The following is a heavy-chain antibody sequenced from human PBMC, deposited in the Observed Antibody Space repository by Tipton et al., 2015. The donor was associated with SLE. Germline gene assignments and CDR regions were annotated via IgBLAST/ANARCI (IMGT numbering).Heavy chain of an antibody. D-gene: IGHD6-13*01. CDR2: IYRSGST. V-gene: IGHV4-39*07. CDR3: ASSHSSSRNKADY. CDR1: GGSISSGGYY. J-gene: IGHJ4*02. Sequence: TLSLTCTVSGGSISSGGYYWSWIRQPPGKGLEWIGSIYRSGSTYYNPSLKSRVTISVDTSKNQFSLKLSSVTAADTAVYYCASSHSSSRNKADYWGQGTLATVSS.